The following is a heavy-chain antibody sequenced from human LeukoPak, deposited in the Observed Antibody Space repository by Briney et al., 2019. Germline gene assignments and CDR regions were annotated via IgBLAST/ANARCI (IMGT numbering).Heavy chain of an antibody. CDR1: GGSISSYY. Sequence: SETLSLTCTVPGGSISSYYWSWIRQPPGKGLEWIGYIYYSGSTNYNPSLKSRVTISVDTSKNQFSLKLSSVTAADTAVYYCARRRWLNYYYYYMDVWGKGTTVTISS. J-gene: IGHJ6*03. CDR2: IYYSGST. CDR3: ARRRWLNYYYYYMDV. D-gene: IGHD5-24*01. V-gene: IGHV4-59*12.